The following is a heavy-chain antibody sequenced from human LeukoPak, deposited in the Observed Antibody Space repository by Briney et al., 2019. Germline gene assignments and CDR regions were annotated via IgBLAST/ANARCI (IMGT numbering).Heavy chain of an antibody. V-gene: IGHV4-61*02. CDR2: IYTSGST. CDR1: GGSISSGSYY. CDR3: ARGGDGIVVVPALDY. D-gene: IGHD2-21*01. J-gene: IGHJ4*02. Sequence: SETLSLTCTVSGGSISSGSYYWSWIRQPAGKGLEWIGRIYTSGSTHYNPSLKSRVTISVDTSKNQFSLNLSSVTAADTAVYYCARGGDGIVVVPALDYWGQGTLVTVSS.